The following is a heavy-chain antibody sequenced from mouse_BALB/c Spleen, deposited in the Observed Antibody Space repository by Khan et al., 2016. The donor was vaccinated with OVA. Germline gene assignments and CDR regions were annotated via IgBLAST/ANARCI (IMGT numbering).Heavy chain of an antibody. CDR1: GYSITSGYG. J-gene: IGHJ2*01. CDR2: ITYRGST. V-gene: IGHV3-1*02. CDR3: ARTTRIKY. Sequence: EVQLLETGPGLLKPSQSLSLTCTVTGYSITSGYGWNWIRQFPGNKLEWMGYITYRGSTKYNPSLKSRISITRDTSKNQFFLQLNSVTTEDTATYYCARTTRIKYWGQGTTLTVSS. D-gene: IGHD2-12*01.